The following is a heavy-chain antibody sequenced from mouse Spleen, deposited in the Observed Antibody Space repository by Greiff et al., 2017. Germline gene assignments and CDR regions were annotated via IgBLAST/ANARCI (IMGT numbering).Heavy chain of an antibody. CDR2: ISYDGSN. CDR1: GYSITSGYY. V-gene: IGHV3-6*01. J-gene: IGHJ1*01. CDR3: AGGLDWYFDV. D-gene: IGHD2-4*01. Sequence: EVQLQQSGPGLVKPSQSLSLTCSVTGYSITSGYYWNWIRQFPGNKLEWMGYISYDGSNNYNPSLKNRISITRDTSKNQFFLKLNSVTTEDTATYYCAGGLDWYFDVWGAGTTVTVSS.